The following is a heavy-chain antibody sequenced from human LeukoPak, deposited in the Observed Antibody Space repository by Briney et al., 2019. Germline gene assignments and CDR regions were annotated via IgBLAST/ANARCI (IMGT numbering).Heavy chain of an antibody. Sequence: GGSLRLSCAASGFTFSNAWMSWVRQAPGKGLEWVGRIKSKTDGGTTDYAAPVKGRFTISRDDSKNTLYLQMNSLKTEDTAVYYCTTDLRPTVWFGELLFDYWGQGTLVTASS. V-gene: IGHV3-15*01. CDR2: IKSKTDGGTT. CDR1: GFTFSNAW. CDR3: TTDLRPTVWFGELLFDY. D-gene: IGHD3-10*01. J-gene: IGHJ4*02.